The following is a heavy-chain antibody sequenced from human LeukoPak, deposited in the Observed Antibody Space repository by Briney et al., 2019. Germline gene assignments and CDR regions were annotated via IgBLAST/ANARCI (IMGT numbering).Heavy chain of an antibody. CDR2: INHSGST. D-gene: IGHD2-15*01. Sequence: SETLSLTCTVSGGSISSGSYYWSWIRQPAGKGLEWIGEINHSGSTNYNPSLKSRVTISVDTSKNQFSLKLSSVTAADTAVYYCARSVLGYCSGGSCRPFDYWGQGTLVTVSS. CDR3: ARSVLGYCSGGSCRPFDY. CDR1: GGSISSGSYY. V-gene: IGHV4-61*10. J-gene: IGHJ4*02.